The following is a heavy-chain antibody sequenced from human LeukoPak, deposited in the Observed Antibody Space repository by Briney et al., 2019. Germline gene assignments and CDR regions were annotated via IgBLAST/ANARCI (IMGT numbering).Heavy chain of an antibody. V-gene: IGHV1-2*02. CDR3: AGRTGSYSGGSYGGLDS. J-gene: IGHJ4*02. CDR2: INPNRGVT. CDR1: GYTFTGYY. Sequence: ASVKVSCKASGYTFTGYYMHWVRQAPGQGLEWMGWINPNRGVTNFAQTFQGRVTVTRDTSISTAYMELSGLRSDDTAVYYCAGRTGSYSGGSYGGLDSWGQGTLVTVSS. D-gene: IGHD1-26*01.